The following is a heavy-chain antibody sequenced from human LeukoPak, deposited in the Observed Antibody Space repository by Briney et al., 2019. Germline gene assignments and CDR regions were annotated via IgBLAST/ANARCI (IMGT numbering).Heavy chain of an antibody. D-gene: IGHD2-2*02. Sequence: SETLSLTCTVSGGSISSYYWSWIRQPPGKGLEWIGYIYYSGSTNYNPSLKSRVTISVDTSKNQFSLKLSSVTAADTAVYYCATVPAAIGVFDYWGQGTLVTVSS. V-gene: IGHV4-59*08. J-gene: IGHJ4*02. CDR3: ATVPAAIGVFDY. CDR1: GGSISSYY. CDR2: IYYSGST.